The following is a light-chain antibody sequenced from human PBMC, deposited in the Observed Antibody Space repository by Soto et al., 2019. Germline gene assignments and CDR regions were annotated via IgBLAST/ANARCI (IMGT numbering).Light chain of an antibody. CDR1: QSISSY. V-gene: IGKV1-39*01. J-gene: IGKJ4*01. CDR2: DAS. Sequence: DIQMTQSPSSLSASVGDRVTITCRASQSISSYLNWYQQKPGKAPKLLIYDASSLQGGVPSRFSGSGSGTDFTLTISSLQREDCAIYYCQQSSSTVLTFGGGTKVEIK. CDR3: QQSSSTVLT.